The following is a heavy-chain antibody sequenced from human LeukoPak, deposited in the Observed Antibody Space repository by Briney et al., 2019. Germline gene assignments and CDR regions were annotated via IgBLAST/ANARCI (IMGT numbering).Heavy chain of an antibody. Sequence: GGALTLSCAASVFTFRDEWMHSVGQVRWRGGVWVSRINSGGSRTTYAASVKGRFTISRDNAKNTLYLQMDSLRAEDTGVYYCARSNQADDYWGQGTLVTVSS. J-gene: IGHJ4*02. V-gene: IGHV3-74*01. CDR3: ARSNQADDY. D-gene: IGHD1-14*01. CDR2: INSGGSRT. CDR1: VFTFRDEW.